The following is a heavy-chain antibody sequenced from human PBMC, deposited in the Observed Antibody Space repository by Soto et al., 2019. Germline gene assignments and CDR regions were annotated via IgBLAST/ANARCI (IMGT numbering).Heavy chain of an antibody. J-gene: IGHJ4*02. CDR3: ARWGTTGGFDV. CDR2: TSYDGSNK. CDR1: GFTFRSFV. V-gene: IGHV3-30*19. D-gene: IGHD3-16*01. Sequence: QVQLVESGGGVVQPGTSLRLSCVGSGFTFRSFVIHWVRQAPGKGLGWVALTSYDGSNKYYDDSVKGRFTISRDNSRNTVYLQMDSLRLEDTALYYCARWGTTGGFDVWGQGTLVSVSS.